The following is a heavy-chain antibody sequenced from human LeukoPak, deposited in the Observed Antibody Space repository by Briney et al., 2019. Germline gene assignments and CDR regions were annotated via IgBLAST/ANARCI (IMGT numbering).Heavy chain of an antibody. V-gene: IGHV1-69*13. Sequence: SVKVSCKASGGTFSSYAISWVRQAPGQGLEWMGGIIPIFGTANYAQKFQGRVTITADESTSTAYMELSSLRSEDTAVYYCAREYQDGWYFDLWGRGTLVTVSS. D-gene: IGHD2-15*01. CDR2: IIPIFGTA. J-gene: IGHJ2*01. CDR1: GGTFSSYA. CDR3: AREYQDGWYFDL.